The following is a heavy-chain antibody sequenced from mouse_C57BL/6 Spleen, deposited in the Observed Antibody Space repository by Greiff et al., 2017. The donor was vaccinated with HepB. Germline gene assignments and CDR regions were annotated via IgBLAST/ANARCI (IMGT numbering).Heavy chain of an antibody. Sequence: QVQLQQSGAELARPGASVKMSCKASGYTFTSYTMHWVKQRPGQGLEWIGYINPSSGYTKYNQKFKDNATLTADKSSSTAYMQLSSLTSEDSAVYYCARLNWDGTHYYAMDYWGQGTSVTVSS. CDR2: INPSSGYT. J-gene: IGHJ4*01. D-gene: IGHD4-1*01. CDR1: GYTFTSYT. V-gene: IGHV1-4*01. CDR3: ARLNWDGTHYYAMDY.